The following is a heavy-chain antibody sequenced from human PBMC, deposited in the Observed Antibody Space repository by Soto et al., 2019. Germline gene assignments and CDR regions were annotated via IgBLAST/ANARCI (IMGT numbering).Heavy chain of an antibody. CDR2: IIPIFGTA. V-gene: IGHV1-69*12. CDR3: ARVGKTTVTLDY. J-gene: IGHJ4*02. CDR1: GGTFSSYA. D-gene: IGHD4-17*01. Sequence: QVQLVQSGAEVKKPGSSVKVSCKASGGTFSSYAISWVRQAPGQGLEWMGGIIPIFGTANYAQKFQGRVTSTADESTSTAYRELSSLRSEDTAVYYCARVGKTTVTLDYWGQGTLVTVSS.